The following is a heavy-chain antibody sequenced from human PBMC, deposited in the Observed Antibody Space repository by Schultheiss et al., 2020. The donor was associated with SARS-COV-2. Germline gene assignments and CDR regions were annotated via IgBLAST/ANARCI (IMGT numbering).Heavy chain of an antibody. CDR1: GGSISSSSYY. J-gene: IGHJ6*03. D-gene: IGHD3-10*01. V-gene: IGHV4-39*01. Sequence: SETLSLTCTVSGGSISSSSYYWGWIRQPPGKGLECIGTIYYGGSNYHSPSQRSRITTSVDTSKNQISLKLSSVTAADTAVYYCVRWFGELLESGYHYYMDVWGAGTTVTVSS. CDR2: IYYGGSN. CDR3: VRWFGELLESGYHYYMDV.